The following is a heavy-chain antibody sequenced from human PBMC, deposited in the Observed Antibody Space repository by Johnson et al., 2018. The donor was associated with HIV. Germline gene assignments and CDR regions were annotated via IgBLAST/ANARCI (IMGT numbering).Heavy chain of an antibody. D-gene: IGHD2-15*01. CDR2: IRSIDYGGTT. CDR3: TRVPRKGFRPDAFDI. Sequence: VQLVESGGGVAQPGGSLKLSCIGSGFIFGAYAMSWFRQAPGKGPEWVGFIRSIDYGGTTEYAASVKDRFTISRNDSKTIAYLQMRNLKTEDTAVYYCTRVPRKGFRPDAFDIWGQGTVVTVSS. CDR1: GFIFGAYA. J-gene: IGHJ3*02. V-gene: IGHV3-49*03.